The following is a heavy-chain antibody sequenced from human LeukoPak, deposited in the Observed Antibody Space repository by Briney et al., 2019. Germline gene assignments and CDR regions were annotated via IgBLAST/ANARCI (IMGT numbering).Heavy chain of an antibody. V-gene: IGHV4-31*03. CDR2: IHYSEST. J-gene: IGHJ4*02. CDR3: AGVTSSSVHFDY. D-gene: IGHD2-21*02. CDR1: GASIGSGGYY. Sequence: SQTLSLTCTVSGASIGSGGYYWSWIRQHPGKGLEWIGYIHYSESTNYNPSLKSRLTMSIDTSKVQFSLNLSSVTAADTAVYYCAGVTSSSVHFDYWGQGTLVTVSS.